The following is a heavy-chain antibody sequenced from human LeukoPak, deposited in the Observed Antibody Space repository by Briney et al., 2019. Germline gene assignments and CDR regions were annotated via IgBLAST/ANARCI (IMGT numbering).Heavy chain of an antibody. V-gene: IGHV3-33*01. CDR3: ARDNWFGEPRDYFDY. CDR1: GFTFSSYG. Sequence: GRSLRLSCAASGFTFSSYGMHWVRQAPGKGLEWLAVIWYDGSNKYYADSVKGRFTISRDNSKNTLYLQMNSLRAEDTAVYYCARDNWFGEPRDYFDYWGQGTLVTVSS. CDR2: IWYDGSNK. J-gene: IGHJ4*02. D-gene: IGHD3-10*01.